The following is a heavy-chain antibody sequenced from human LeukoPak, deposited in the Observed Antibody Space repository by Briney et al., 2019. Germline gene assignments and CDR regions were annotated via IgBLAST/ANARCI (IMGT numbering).Heavy chain of an antibody. V-gene: IGHV1-46*01. CDR3: ARARHGGRDAFDI. CDR2: INPSGGST. J-gene: IGHJ3*02. CDR1: GYTFTSYY. D-gene: IGHD2-15*01. Sequence: ASVKFSCKASGYTFTSYYMHWVRQAPGQGLEWMGIINPSGGSTSYAQKFQGRVTMTRDTSTSTVYMELSSLRSEDTAVYYCARARHGGRDAFDIWGQGTVVTVSS.